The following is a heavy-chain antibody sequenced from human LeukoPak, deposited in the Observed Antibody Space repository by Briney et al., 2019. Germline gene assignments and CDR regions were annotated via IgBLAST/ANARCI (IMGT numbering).Heavy chain of an antibody. CDR1: GGTFSSYA. CDR2: IIPIFGTA. J-gene: IGHJ5*02. D-gene: IGHD2-2*01. V-gene: IGHV1-69*05. CDR3: ARALLTSSTSRENRFDP. Sequence: ASVKVSCKASGGTFSSYAISWVRQAPGQGLEWMGGIIPIFGTANYAQKFQGRVTITTDESTSTAYMELSSLRSEDTAVYYCARALLTSSTSRENRFDPWGQGTLVTVSS.